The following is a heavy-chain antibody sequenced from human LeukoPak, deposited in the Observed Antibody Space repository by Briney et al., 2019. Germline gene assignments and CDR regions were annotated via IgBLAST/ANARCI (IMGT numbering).Heavy chain of an antibody. CDR2: VYYTGST. CDR1: GXSVSSYY. V-gene: IGHV4-59*08. CDR3: ARHFAYSSSSYFDY. D-gene: IGHD6-6*01. J-gene: IGHJ4*02. Sequence: PSETLSLTCSVSGXSVSSYYGSWIRQPPGKGLECIGYVYYTGSTNYNPSLKSRVTMFEDKSKNQFSLRLYSVTVADTAVYYCARHFAYSSSSYFDYWGQGSLVTVSS.